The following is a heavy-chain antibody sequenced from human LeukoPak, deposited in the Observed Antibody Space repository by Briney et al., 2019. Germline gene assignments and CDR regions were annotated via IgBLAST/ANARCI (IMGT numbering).Heavy chain of an antibody. CDR2: IYYSGGT. Sequence: SETLSLTCTVSGGSVTSYYCNWVRQPPGRGLEWIGYIYYSGGTNYNPTLESRVTISLDTAKNQFSLKLRSVTAEDTAVYYCATTGATSPYSASWFNIEYWGQGTLVTVSS. V-gene: IGHV4-59*08. D-gene: IGHD6-13*01. CDR3: ATTGATSPYSASWFNIEY. J-gene: IGHJ4*02. CDR1: GGSVTSYY.